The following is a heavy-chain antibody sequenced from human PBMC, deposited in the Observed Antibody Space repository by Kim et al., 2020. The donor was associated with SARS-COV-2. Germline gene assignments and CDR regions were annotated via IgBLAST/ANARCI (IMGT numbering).Heavy chain of an antibody. D-gene: IGHD3-10*01. Sequence: GGSLRLSCAASGFTFRSYSMTWVRQAPGKGLEWVSTISSHGIDKYYADSVKGRFTISRDNGKNSLYLQMDSLRVEDTAVYYCARDLGTGRSGGFDYWGQGTLVTVSS. CDR3: ARDLGTGRSGGFDY. CDR1: GFTFRSYS. V-gene: IGHV3-21*01. CDR2: ISSHGIDK. J-gene: IGHJ4*02.